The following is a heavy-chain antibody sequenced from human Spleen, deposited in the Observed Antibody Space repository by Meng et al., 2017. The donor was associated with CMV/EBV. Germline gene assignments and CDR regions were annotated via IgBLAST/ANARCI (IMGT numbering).Heavy chain of an antibody. CDR3: VKDIEYSGWGGGGDYYFYYGMHV. J-gene: IGHJ6*02. CDR2: INWDGGYT. V-gene: IGHV3-43D*03. D-gene: IGHD3-10*01. CDR1: GFTFDDHA. Sequence: GESLKISCAASGFTFDDHAMHWVRQAPGKGLEWVSLINWDGGYTYYADSVKGRFTISRDNSKNSLYLEMNSLRVEDAALYYCVKDIEYSGWGGGGDYYFYYGMHVWGQGTTVTVSS.